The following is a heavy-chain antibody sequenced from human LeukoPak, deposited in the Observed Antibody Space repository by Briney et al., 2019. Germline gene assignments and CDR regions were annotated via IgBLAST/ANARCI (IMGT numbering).Heavy chain of an antibody. CDR2: INPNSGGT. CDR1: GYTFTGYY. D-gene: IGHD3-9*01. J-gene: IGHJ4*02. CDR3: AGHPRVLRYFDWQDY. Sequence: ASVKVSCKASGYTFTGYYMHWVRQAPGQGLEWMGWINPNSGGTNYAQKFQGRVTMTRNTSISTAYMELSSLRSEDTAVYYCAGHPRVLRYFDWQDYWGQGTLVTVSS. V-gene: IGHV1-2*02.